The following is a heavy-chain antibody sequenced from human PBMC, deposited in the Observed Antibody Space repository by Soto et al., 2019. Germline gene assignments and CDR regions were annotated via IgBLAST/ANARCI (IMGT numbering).Heavy chain of an antibody. J-gene: IGHJ5*02. D-gene: IGHD6-19*01. CDR3: ARGGSGWYVDWFDP. V-gene: IGHV1-18*01. CDR1: AYSDSGYI. Sequence: KASSKGAAYSDSGYIIMLARQVKGQGLEWMGWISAYNGNTNYAQKLQGRVTMTTDTSTSTAYMELRSLRSDDTAVYYCARGGSGWYVDWFDPWGQGTLVTVSS. CDR2: ISAYNGNT.